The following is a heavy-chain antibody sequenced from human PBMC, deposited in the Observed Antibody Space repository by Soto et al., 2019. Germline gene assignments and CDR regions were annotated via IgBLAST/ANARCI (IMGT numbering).Heavy chain of an antibody. Sequence: GGSLRLSCTGSGFTFGDYAMSWVRQAPGKGLDWVSGFYLADGTYYADSVKGRFTVSIDSSKNTVYLQMNNLSPEDTAVYYCATWLLREHAFDIWGLGTMVTVS. CDR3: ATWLLREHAFDI. CDR1: GFTFGDYA. V-gene: IGHV3-53*01. J-gene: IGHJ3*02. CDR2: FYLADGT. D-gene: IGHD2-15*01.